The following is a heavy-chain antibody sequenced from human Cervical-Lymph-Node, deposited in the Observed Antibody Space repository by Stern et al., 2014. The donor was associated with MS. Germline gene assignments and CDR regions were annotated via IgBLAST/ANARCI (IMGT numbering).Heavy chain of an antibody. Sequence: EVQLVESGGGLVQPGGSLRLSCAVSGFTFSCCAMCWVRQAPGRGPEWVAGISHDGDSAQYADSVKGRFTISRDTYNNALFLQMSSLRVDDTAVYYCAKDLWDYAGMDVWGQGTTVTVSS. V-gene: IGHV3-23*04. D-gene: IGHD3-16*01. CDR3: AKDLWDYAGMDV. CDR2: ISHDGDSA. CDR1: GFTFSCCA. J-gene: IGHJ6*02.